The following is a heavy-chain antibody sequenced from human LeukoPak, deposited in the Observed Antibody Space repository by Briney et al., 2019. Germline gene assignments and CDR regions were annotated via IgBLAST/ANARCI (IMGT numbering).Heavy chain of an antibody. CDR2: INWNGGTT. J-gene: IGHJ4*02. D-gene: IGHD3-10*01. CDR1: GFIFDDYG. CDR3: AKERYDGSGAAYDN. Sequence: GGSLRLSCAASGFIFDDYGMSWVRQAPGKGLEWVAGINWNGGTTGYVDSVKGRFTISRDNAKNSLYLQMNSLRVEDTALYYCAKERYDGSGAAYDNWGQGSLVTVSS. V-gene: IGHV3-20*04.